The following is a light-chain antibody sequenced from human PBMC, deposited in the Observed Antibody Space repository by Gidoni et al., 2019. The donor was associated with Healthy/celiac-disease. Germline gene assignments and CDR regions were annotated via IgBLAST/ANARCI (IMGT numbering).Light chain of an antibody. V-gene: IGKV3-11*01. CDR1: QSVSSY. CDR2: DAS. J-gene: IGKJ2*01. CDR3: QQRSNWPPLYT. Sequence: ELVLTQSPATLSLSPGERATLSCRASQSVSSYLAWYQQKPGQAPRLLIYDASNRATGIPARFSGSGSGTDVTLTISSLEPEDFAVYYCQQRSNWPPLYTFGQXTKLEIK.